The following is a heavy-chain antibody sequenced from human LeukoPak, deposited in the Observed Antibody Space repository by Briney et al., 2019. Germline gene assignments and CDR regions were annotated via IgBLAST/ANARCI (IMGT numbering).Heavy chain of an antibody. CDR1: SGSISTSNYY. Sequence: SETLSLTCTVSSGSISTSNYYWSWIRQPPGKGLEWIGYIYYSGSTNYNPSLKSRVTISVDTSKNQFSLKLSSVTAADTAVYYCARERYEAAPPASNWFDPWGQGTLVTVSS. J-gene: IGHJ5*02. CDR3: ARERYEAAPPASNWFDP. CDR2: IYYSGST. D-gene: IGHD6-6*01. V-gene: IGHV4-61*01.